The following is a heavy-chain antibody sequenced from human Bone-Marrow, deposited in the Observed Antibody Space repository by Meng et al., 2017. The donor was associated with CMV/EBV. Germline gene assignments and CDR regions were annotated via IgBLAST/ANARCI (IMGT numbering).Heavy chain of an antibody. Sequence: SETLSLTCTVSGVSISSYYWSWIRQPPGKGLECIGYIYYSGSTNYNPSLKSRVTISVDTSKNQFSLKLSSVTAADTAVYYCARGLSPTGAIGYWGQGTLVTVSS. CDR3: ARGLSPTGAIGY. CDR2: IYYSGST. CDR1: GVSISSYY. D-gene: IGHD2-2*01. J-gene: IGHJ4*02. V-gene: IGHV4-59*01.